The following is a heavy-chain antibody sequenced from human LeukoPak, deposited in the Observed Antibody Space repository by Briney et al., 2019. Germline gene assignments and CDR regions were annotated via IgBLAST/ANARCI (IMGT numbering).Heavy chain of an antibody. J-gene: IGHJ1*01. Sequence: PGGSLRLSCAASGFTFNSYSMYWVRQAPGKGLEWVSSISSSSSHMFYADSVKGRFRISRDNANNALYLQMNSLRAEDTAVYYCVRDSGSSYGYYFLHWGQGTLVTASS. CDR2: ISSSSSHM. V-gene: IGHV3-21*01. CDR1: GFTFNSYS. CDR3: VRDSGSSYGYYFLH. D-gene: IGHD1-26*01.